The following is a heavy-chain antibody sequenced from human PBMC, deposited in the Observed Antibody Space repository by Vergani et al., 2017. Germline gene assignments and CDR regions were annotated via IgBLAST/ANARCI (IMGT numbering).Heavy chain of an antibody. D-gene: IGHD6-19*01. Sequence: QVQVVESGGGVVQPGGSLTLSCAGSGFTFSFYGMHWVRQAPGKGLEWVAFIGHDATYKYLADSVRGRFTISRDNSKNTLFLQMNSLRPEDTAVYYCARDTVTGSRYFDYWGQGTLVTVSS. CDR3: ARDTVTGSRYFDY. J-gene: IGHJ4*02. V-gene: IGHV3-30*02. CDR1: GFTFSFYG. CDR2: IGHDATYK.